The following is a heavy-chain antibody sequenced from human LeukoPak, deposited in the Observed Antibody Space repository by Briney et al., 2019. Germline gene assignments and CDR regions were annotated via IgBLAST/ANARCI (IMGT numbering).Heavy chain of an antibody. CDR1: GFPFSINA. J-gene: IGHJ4*02. CDR2: ITGDGATT. Sequence: GGSLRLSCAASGFPFSINAMTWVRQAPGKGLECVSAITGDGATTYYADSVRGRFTISRDNSKNTLYLQMISLRADVTAIYYCAKAYGTNGYYQLPIDFWGQGTLVTVSS. D-gene: IGHD3-22*01. CDR3: AKAYGTNGYYQLPIDF. V-gene: IGHV3-23*01.